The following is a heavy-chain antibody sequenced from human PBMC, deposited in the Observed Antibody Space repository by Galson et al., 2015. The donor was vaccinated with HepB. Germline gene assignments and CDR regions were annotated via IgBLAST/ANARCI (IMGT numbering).Heavy chain of an antibody. J-gene: IGHJ4*02. D-gene: IGHD2-8*01. Sequence: SETLSLTCTVSGGSISSYYWSWIRQPPGKGLEWIGYIYYSGSTNYNPSLKSRVTISVDTSKNQFSLKLSSVTAADTAVYYCARVLRVMVYAIPVYYFDYWGQGTLVTVSS. V-gene: IGHV4-59*01. CDR1: GGSISSYY. CDR3: ARVLRVMVYAIPVYYFDY. CDR2: IYYSGST.